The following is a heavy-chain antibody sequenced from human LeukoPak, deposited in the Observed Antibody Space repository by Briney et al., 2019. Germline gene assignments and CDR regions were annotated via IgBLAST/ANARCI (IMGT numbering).Heavy chain of an antibody. CDR3: TTHGGYSSSPWTGAY. Sequence: GGSLRLSCAASGFNFDSAWMSWVRQAPGKGLEWVGRIKSKIDAATTDYVAPVKGRFTISRDDSKHTLYLQMNGLKVEDTAVYYCTTHGGYSSSPWTGAYWGQGTLVTVS. V-gene: IGHV3-15*01. CDR1: GFNFDSAW. J-gene: IGHJ4*02. CDR2: IKSKIDAATT. D-gene: IGHD6-6*01.